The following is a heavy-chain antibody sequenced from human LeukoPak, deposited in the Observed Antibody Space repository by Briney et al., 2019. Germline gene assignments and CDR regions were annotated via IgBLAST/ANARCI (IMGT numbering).Heavy chain of an antibody. D-gene: IGHD3-22*01. J-gene: IGHJ3*02. V-gene: IGHV4-59*08. CDR1: GGSISRYY. CDR3: ARHLPYYDSSGYYLDAFDI. Sequence: SETLSLTCTVSGGSISRYYWSWIRQPPGKGLEWIGYIYYSGSTNYNPSLKSRVTISVDTSKNQFSLKLSSVTAADTAVYYCARHLPYYDSSGYYLDAFDIWGQGTMVTVSS. CDR2: IYYSGST.